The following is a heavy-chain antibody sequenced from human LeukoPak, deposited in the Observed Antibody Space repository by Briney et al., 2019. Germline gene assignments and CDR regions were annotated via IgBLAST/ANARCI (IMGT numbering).Heavy chain of an antibody. Sequence: PGGSLRLSCAASGFSFSTYWMSWVRQAPGKGLQWVANIKQDGSEKNYVDSVKGQFTISRDNAKNSLYLQMNSLRAEDTAVYYCARARLTLAREVIIKADYRGQGTLVTVSS. V-gene: IGHV3-7*03. CDR1: GFSFSTYW. J-gene: IGHJ4*02. CDR2: IKQDGSEK. D-gene: IGHD3-10*01. CDR3: ARARLTLAREVIIKADY.